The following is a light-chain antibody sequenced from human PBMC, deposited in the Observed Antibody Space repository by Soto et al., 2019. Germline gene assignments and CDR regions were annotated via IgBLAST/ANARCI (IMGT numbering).Light chain of an antibody. CDR2: AAS. V-gene: IGKV1-9*01. CDR3: QQLNNYPIT. Sequence: DIQMTQSPSTLSASVGDRVTITCRASQTITTWLAWYQQKPGKAPKLLIYAASTLQSGVPSRFSGSGSGTEFTLTISSLQPEDFATYYCQQLNNYPITFGQGTRLEIK. J-gene: IGKJ5*01. CDR1: QTITTW.